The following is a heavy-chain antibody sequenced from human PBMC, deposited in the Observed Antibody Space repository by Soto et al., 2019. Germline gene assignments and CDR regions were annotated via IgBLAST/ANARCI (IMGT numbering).Heavy chain of an antibody. V-gene: IGHV1-3*01. D-gene: IGHD7-27*01. CDR2: INAGYGNT. J-gene: IGHJ4*02. CDR3: ARDTGDGTFKF. Sequence: ASVNCSVKASGYTFSCDAMHWVRQAPGQMLDCIGWINAGYGNTKSSQNFQGRVTISRDTSASTAYMELTSLRSEDTAVYYCARDTGDGTFKFWGQGTLVTVST. CDR1: GYTFSCDA.